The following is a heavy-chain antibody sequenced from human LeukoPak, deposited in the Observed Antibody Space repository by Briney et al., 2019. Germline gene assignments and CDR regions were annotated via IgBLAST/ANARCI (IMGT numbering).Heavy chain of an antibody. V-gene: IGHV3-7*01. J-gene: IGHJ4*02. CDR1: GFTFSSYY. CDR3: ARDPIAAEPDYFDY. D-gene: IGHD1-14*01. Sequence: PGGSLRLSCAASGFTFSSYYMSWVRQAPGKGLELVANIKKDGSETYYVDSVKDRFTISRDNSKNTLYLQMNSLRDEDTAVYYCARDPIAAEPDYFDYWGQGTLVTVSS. CDR2: IKKDGSET.